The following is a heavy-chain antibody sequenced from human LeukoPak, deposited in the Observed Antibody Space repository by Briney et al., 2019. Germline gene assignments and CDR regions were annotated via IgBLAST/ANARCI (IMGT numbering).Heavy chain of an antibody. CDR3: ALMDGYNDDAFDI. D-gene: IGHD5-24*01. J-gene: IGHJ3*02. V-gene: IGHV1-2*04. CDR2: INPNSGGT. CDR1: GFTFISSA. Sequence: EASVKVSCKASGFTFISSAVQWVRQAPGQGLEWMGWINPNSGGTNYAQKFQGWVTMTRDTSISTAYMELSRLRSDDTAVYYCALMDGYNDDAFDIWGQGTMVTVSS.